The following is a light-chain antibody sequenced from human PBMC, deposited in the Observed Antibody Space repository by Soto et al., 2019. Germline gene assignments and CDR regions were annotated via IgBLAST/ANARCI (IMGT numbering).Light chain of an antibody. J-gene: IGLJ1*01. Sequence: QSVLTQPASVSGSPGQSITISCTGTSSDVGGYNYVSWYQQYPGKAPKLMIYEVSNRPSGVSNRFSGSKSGNTASLTVSGVQADDEADYYCSSYAGSNSFVFGTGTKVTVL. CDR2: EVS. V-gene: IGLV2-14*01. CDR3: SSYAGSNSFV. CDR1: SSDVGGYNY.